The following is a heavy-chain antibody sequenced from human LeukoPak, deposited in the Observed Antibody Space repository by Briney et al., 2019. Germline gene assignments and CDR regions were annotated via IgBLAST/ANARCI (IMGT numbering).Heavy chain of an antibody. CDR2: IYYSGST. V-gene: IGHV4-31*03. CDR1: GGSISSGGYY. CDR3: ARVRYSSAWIDP. Sequence: SETLSLTCTVSGGSISSGGYYWSWIRQHPGKGLEWIGYIYYSGSTYYNPSLKSRVTISVDTSKNQFSLKLRSVTAADTAVYYCARVRYSSAWIDPWGQGTLVTVSS. J-gene: IGHJ5*02. D-gene: IGHD6-19*01.